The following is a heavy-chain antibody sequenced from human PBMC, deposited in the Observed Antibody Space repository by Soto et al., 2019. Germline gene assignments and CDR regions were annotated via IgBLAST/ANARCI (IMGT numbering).Heavy chain of an antibody. V-gene: IGHV1-46*03. CDR3: AREISYCSGGSCNLDY. Sequence: ASVKVSCKASGYTFTSYYMHWVRQAPGQGPEWIRIINPRGGSTSYAQKFQGRVTMTRHTSTSTVYMELSSLRSEDSAVFYCAREISYCSGGSCNLDYWGQGTLVTVSS. J-gene: IGHJ4*02. CDR1: GYTFTSYY. CDR2: INPRGGST. D-gene: IGHD2-15*01.